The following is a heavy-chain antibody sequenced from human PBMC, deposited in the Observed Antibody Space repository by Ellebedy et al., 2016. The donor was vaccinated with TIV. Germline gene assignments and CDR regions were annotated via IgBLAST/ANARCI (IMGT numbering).Heavy chain of an antibody. J-gene: IGHJ6*02. CDR2: INPSGAGT. Sequence: ASVKVSXXASAYAFTSYYIHWVRQAPGQGLEWMGRINPSGAGTTYAQKFQDRVTMTRDTSTRTVYMELSSLRSEDTAVYYCARGRSVYYSLDVWGQGTTVTVSS. CDR3: ARGRSVYYSLDV. CDR1: AYAFTSYY. V-gene: IGHV1-46*01.